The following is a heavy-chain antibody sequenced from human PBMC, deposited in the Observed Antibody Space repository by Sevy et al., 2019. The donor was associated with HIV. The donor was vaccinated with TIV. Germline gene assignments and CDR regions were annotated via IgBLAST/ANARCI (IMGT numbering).Heavy chain of an antibody. CDR3: ARRAGNWDYFDY. Sequence: GGSLRLSCAASGFSFSDYYVSWIRQAPGKGLEWVSYISAISTYTNYADSVKGRFTISRDNAKNSMYLQLNSLRAEDTAVYYCARRAGNWDYFDYWGQGTLVTVSS. J-gene: IGHJ4*02. V-gene: IGHV3-11*06. CDR1: GFSFSDYY. CDR2: ISAISTYT. D-gene: IGHD7-27*01.